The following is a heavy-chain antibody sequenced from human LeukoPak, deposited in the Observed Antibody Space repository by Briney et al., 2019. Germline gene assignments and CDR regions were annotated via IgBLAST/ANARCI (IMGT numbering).Heavy chain of an antibody. V-gene: IGHV3-9*01. CDR1: GFTFDDYA. Sequence: GGSLRLSCAASGFTFDDYAMHWVRQAPGKGLEWVSGISWNSGSIGYADSVKGRFTISRDNAKNSLYLQMNSLRAEDTALYYCAKAVDLAVAGKSYFDYWGQGTLVTVSS. CDR3: AKAVDLAVAGKSYFDY. J-gene: IGHJ4*02. CDR2: ISWNSGSI. D-gene: IGHD6-19*01.